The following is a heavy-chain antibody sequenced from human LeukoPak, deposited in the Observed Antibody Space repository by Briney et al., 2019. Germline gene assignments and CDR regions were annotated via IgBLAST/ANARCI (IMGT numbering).Heavy chain of an antibody. J-gene: IGHJ4*02. Sequence: GGSLRLSCAASGFTFSSYAMSWVRQAPGKGLEWVSAISGSGGSTYYADSVKGRFTISRDNSKNTRYLQMNSLRAEDTAVYYCAKSWGYYDSSGYLYWGQGTLVTVSS. D-gene: IGHD3-22*01. CDR2: ISGSGGST. CDR1: GFTFSSYA. CDR3: AKSWGYYDSSGYLY. V-gene: IGHV3-23*01.